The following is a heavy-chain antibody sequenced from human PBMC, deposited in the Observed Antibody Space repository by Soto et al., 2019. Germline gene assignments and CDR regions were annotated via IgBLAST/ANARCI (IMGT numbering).Heavy chain of an antibody. CDR1: GDSISSGGYY. Sequence: SETLSLTCTVSGDSISSGGYYWSWIRQHPGKGLEWIGYIFYTGTTYYNPSLKSRVSISVDTSKNQFSLKLTSVTAADTAVYYFARVEVVLVTIDYCGQGTLVPVSS. CDR2: IFYTGTT. D-gene: IGHD2-8*02. CDR3: ARVEVVLVTIDY. J-gene: IGHJ4*02. V-gene: IGHV4-31*03.